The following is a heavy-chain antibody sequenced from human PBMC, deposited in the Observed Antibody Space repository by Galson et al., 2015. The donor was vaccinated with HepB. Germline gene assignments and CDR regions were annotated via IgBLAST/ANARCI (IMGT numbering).Heavy chain of an antibody. CDR1: GFTFGEYA. V-gene: IGHV3-49*04. J-gene: IGHJ4*02. CDR2: IRSKAYGETR. CDR3: AKGLDSYGYRLLDY. D-gene: IGHD5-18*01. Sequence: SLRLSCAASGFTFGEYAMSWVRQAPGKGLEWVGFIRSKAYGETREYAASVKGRFTISRDDSKSIAYLQMNSLKTEDTAVYYCAKGLDSYGYRLLDYWGQGTLVTVSS.